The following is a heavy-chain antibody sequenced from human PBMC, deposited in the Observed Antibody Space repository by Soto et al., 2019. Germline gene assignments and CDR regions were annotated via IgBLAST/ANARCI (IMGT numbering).Heavy chain of an antibody. V-gene: IGHV3-23*01. J-gene: IGHJ4*02. D-gene: IGHD2-2*01. CDR2: ITSSGDKT. Sequence: EVQLLESGGDLVQPGGSLRLSCAASGFSLNNFAMAWVRQAPGKGLEWVSTITSSGDKTSYADSVKGRFIISRDNSKNMLYLQMNSLRVEDTALYYCARDCASTSCSVWRDWGQGTLDTVSS. CDR3: ARDCASTSCSVWRD. CDR1: GFSLNNFA.